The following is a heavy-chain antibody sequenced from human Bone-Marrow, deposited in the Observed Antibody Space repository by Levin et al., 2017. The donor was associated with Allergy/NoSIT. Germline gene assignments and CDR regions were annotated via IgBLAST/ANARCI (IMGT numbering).Heavy chain of an antibody. D-gene: IGHD6-13*01. J-gene: IGHJ4*02. CDR3: ARSDGYSSSGSFDF. CDR2: TSGSGSTF. Sequence: GGSLRLSCAASGFIFSDYYFSWIRQAPGKGLEWISYTSGSGSTFYYADSLKGRFTISRDAARNSLSLEMNSLRAEDTAVYYCARSDGYSSSGSFDFWGPGTQVTVSS. V-gene: IGHV3-11*01. CDR1: GFIFSDYY.